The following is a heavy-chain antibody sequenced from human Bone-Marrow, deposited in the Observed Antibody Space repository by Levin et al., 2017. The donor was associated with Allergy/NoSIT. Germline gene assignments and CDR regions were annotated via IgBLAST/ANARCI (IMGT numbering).Heavy chain of an antibody. V-gene: IGHV4-30-4*01. CDR1: GDSLTNDDYF. Sequence: SETLSLTCTVSGDSLTNDDYFWTWIRQPPGKGLEWIGYIYYNGSAYCNPSLKNRISISIDTSKNQFSLRLSSVTAADTAVYYCAGQLESSYELYWFDPWGQGTLVTVSS. D-gene: IGHD3-10*01. CDR3: AGQLESSYELYWFDP. J-gene: IGHJ5*02. CDR2: IYYNGSA.